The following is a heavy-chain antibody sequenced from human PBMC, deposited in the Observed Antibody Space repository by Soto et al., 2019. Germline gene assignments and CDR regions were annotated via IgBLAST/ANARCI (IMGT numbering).Heavy chain of an antibody. J-gene: IGHJ4*02. D-gene: IGHD6-19*01. Sequence: GGSLRLSCAASGFTFSNYVMSWVRQAPGKGLEWVSSIGGTGSKTYYADSMKGRFTISRDNPKKTLYLQTNSLRAEDTAVYYCAKRDTSGWYYFDSWGQGTQVTVSS. CDR3: AKRDTSGWYYFDS. CDR1: GFTFSNYV. V-gene: IGHV3-23*01. CDR2: IGGTGSKT.